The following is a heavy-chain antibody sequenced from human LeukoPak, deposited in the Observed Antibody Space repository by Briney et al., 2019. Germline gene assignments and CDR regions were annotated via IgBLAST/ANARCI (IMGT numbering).Heavy chain of an antibody. CDR1: GGSISSYY. Sequence: PSGTLSLTCTVSGGSISSYYWSWIRQPPGKGLEWIGYIYVSGSTNYNPSLKSRVTISVDTSKNQFSLKLSSVTAADTAVYYCARDGAWGYDFWSGYPRGGMDVWGQGTTVTVSS. D-gene: IGHD3-3*01. V-gene: IGHV4-59*01. CDR2: IYVSGST. J-gene: IGHJ6*02. CDR3: ARDGAWGYDFWSGYPRGGMDV.